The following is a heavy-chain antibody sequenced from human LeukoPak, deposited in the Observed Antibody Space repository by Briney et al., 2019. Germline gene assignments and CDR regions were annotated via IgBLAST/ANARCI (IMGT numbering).Heavy chain of an antibody. CDR3: AKDSRLNTMIVVVIIWVDAFDI. J-gene: IGHJ3*02. V-gene: IGHV3-30*02. Sequence: AGGSLRLSCAASGLTFSMPPMDWVRQAPGKGLEWVAFIQNDGNSKNYADSVKGRFTISRDTSKNTLYLQMNSLRPEDTAVYYCAKDSRLNTMIVVVIIWVDAFDIWGQGTMVTVSS. CDR1: GLTFSMPP. D-gene: IGHD3-22*01. CDR2: IQNDGNSK.